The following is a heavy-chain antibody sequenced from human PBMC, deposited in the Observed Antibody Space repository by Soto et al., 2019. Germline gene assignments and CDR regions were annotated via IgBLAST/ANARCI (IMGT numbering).Heavy chain of an antibody. Sequence: QVQLVESGGGLVEPGGSLRLSCAASGFTFSDYYMSWVRQAPGKGLEWISYISSSGSTIYYADSVKGRFTISGDNAKNSLYLQMNSLRAEDTAMYYCARRSGSNSFDYWGQGTLVSVSS. CDR3: ARRSGSNSFDY. CDR2: ISSSGSTI. CDR1: GFTFSDYY. V-gene: IGHV3-11*01. J-gene: IGHJ4*02. D-gene: IGHD5-12*01.